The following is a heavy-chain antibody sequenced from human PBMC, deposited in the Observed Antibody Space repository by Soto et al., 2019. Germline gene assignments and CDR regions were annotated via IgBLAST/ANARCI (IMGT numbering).Heavy chain of an antibody. CDR1: GFTFSSYW. CDR2: IKQDGSEK. CDR3: ARDYRLDYYYYGMDV. Sequence: PGGSLRLSCAASGFTFSSYWMSWVRQAPGKGLEWVANIKQDGSEKYYVDSVKGRFTISRDNAKNSLYLQMNSLRAEDTAVYYCARDYRLDYYYYGMDVWGQGTTVTVSS. J-gene: IGHJ6*02. V-gene: IGHV3-7*03. D-gene: IGHD1-26*01.